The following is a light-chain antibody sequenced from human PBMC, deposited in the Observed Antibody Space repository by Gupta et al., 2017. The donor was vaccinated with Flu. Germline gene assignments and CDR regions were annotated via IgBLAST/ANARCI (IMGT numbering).Light chain of an antibody. Sequence: ETELTQSPATLSLSPGERATLSCRASQSVGTYLAWYQKKPGQAPRLLIYDASNRATGIPARFSGSGSGTDFTLTISSFEPEDFAVYYCQNRSNWPRYTFGQGTKMEIK. CDR2: DAS. V-gene: IGKV3-11*01. CDR1: QSVGTY. CDR3: QNRSNWPRYT. J-gene: IGKJ2*01.